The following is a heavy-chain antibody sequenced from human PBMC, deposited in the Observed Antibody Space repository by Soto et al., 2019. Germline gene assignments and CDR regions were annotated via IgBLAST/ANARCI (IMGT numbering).Heavy chain of an antibody. CDR1: GFTFSSYA. D-gene: IGHD1-26*01. CDR2: ITDSGGST. CDR3: AKGRTGSSYTSSNY. V-gene: IGHV3-23*01. J-gene: IGHJ4*02. Sequence: GGSLRLSCAASGFTFSSYAMSWVRQAPGKGLEWVSVITDSGGSTYYADSVKGRFIISRDNSKNTLHLQMNSLRVEDTAVYYCAKGRTGSSYTSSNYWGQGTLVTVSS.